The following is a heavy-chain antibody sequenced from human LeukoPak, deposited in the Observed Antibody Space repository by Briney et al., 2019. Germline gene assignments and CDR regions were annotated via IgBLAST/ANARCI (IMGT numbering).Heavy chain of an antibody. CDR2: ISYDGSNK. Sequence: GGSLRLSCAASGFTFSSYAMHWVRQAPGKGLEWVAVISYDGSNKYYADSVKGRFTISRDNSKNTLYLQMNSLRAEDTAVYYCARDGRYCSSTSCYTGYYYALDVWGQGTTVTVSS. CDR1: GFTFSSYA. CDR3: ARDGRYCSSTSCYTGYYYALDV. J-gene: IGHJ6*02. V-gene: IGHV3-30*14. D-gene: IGHD2-2*02.